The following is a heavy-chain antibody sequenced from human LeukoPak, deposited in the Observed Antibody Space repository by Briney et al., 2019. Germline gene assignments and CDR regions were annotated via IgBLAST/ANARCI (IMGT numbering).Heavy chain of an antibody. Sequence: SETLSLTCTVSGLTFGRSNTYWGWIRQTPGKGLEWLGTILHSGYTYNNPSLKSRVTMSVDSSNNQFSLSHSSVTAVDTSVYFARHHCSGGYHYMDVWGKGTTVIVSS. D-gene: IGHD2-15*01. CDR1: GLTFGRSNTY. V-gene: IGHV4-39*01. J-gene: IGHJ6*03. CDR3: ARHHCSGGYHYMDV. CDR2: ILHSGYT.